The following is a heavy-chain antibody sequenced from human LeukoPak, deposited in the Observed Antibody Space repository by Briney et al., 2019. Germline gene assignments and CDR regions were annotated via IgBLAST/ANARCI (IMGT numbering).Heavy chain of an antibody. J-gene: IGHJ4*02. V-gene: IGHV4-59*12. CDR3: ALDGIVGATTGFGY. Sequence: PSETLSLTCTVSGGSISSYYWSWIRQPPGKGLEWIGYIYYSGSTNYNPSLKSRVTISVDTSKNQFSLKLSSVTAADTAVYYCALDGIVGATTGFGYWGQGTLVTVSS. CDR2: IYYSGST. CDR1: GGSISSYY. D-gene: IGHD1-26*01.